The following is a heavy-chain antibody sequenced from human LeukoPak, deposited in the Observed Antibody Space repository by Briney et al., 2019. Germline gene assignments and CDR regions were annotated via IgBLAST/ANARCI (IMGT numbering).Heavy chain of an antibody. D-gene: IGHD6-13*01. CDR2: ISSSIRTI. CDR1: GFTFSTYT. J-gene: IGHJ4*02. CDR3: AKDTTAAYGFDY. Sequence: PGGSLRLSCAASGFTFSTYTMTWVRQAPGKGLECISYISSSIRTIYYADSVKGRFTISRDNSKNTQYLQMDSLRTEDTAVYYCAKDTTAAYGFDYWGQGTLVTVSS. V-gene: IGHV3-48*01.